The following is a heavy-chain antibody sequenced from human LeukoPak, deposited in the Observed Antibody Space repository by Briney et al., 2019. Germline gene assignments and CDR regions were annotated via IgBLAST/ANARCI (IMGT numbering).Heavy chain of an antibody. V-gene: IGHV3-7*01. CDR1: GFTFSSYW. D-gene: IGHD6-6*01. Sequence: PGGSLRLSCAASGFTFSSYWMSWVRQAPGKGLEWVANIKQDGSEKYYVDSVKGRFTISRDNAKNSLYLQMNSLRAEDTAVYYCARVGGGQLVRGNWFDPWGQGTLVTVSS. J-gene: IGHJ5*02. CDR2: IKQDGSEK. CDR3: ARVGGGQLVRGNWFDP.